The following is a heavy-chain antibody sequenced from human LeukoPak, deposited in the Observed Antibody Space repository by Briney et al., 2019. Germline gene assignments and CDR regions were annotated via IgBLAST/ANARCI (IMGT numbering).Heavy chain of an antibody. CDR2: MNPNSGNT. CDR1: GYTFTSYD. J-gene: IGHJ4*02. D-gene: IGHD3-16*01. Sequence: ASVKVSCKASGYTFTSYDINWVRQATGRGLEWMGWMNPNSGNTGYAQKFQGRVTMTRNTSISTAYMELSSLRSEDTAVYYCARGPGPLARYPKCDYWGQGTLVTVSS. V-gene: IGHV1-8*01. CDR3: ARGPGPLARYPKCDY.